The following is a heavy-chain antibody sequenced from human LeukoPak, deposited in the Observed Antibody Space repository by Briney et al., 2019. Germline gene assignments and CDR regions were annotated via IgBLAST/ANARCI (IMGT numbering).Heavy chain of an antibody. CDR1: GDAMRVYF. CDR2: SYDSRSN. Sequence: SETLSLSCTVPGDAMRVYFWTWIRQSPGRRLEWTSYSYDSRSNNYDASLKSRVTISVDTSKSQFSLRLNSVTAADTAVYYCARLRGNNGPDYWGQGTLVTVSS. CDR3: ARLRGNNGPDY. D-gene: IGHD1/OR15-1a*01. J-gene: IGHJ4*02. V-gene: IGHV4-59*01.